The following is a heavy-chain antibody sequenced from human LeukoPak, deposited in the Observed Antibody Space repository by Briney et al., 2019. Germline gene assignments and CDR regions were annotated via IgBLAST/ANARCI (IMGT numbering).Heavy chain of an antibody. J-gene: IGHJ4*02. V-gene: IGHV4-39*01. D-gene: IGHD4-11*01. Sequence: SETLSLTCTVSGGSISSGGYYWGWIRQPPGKGLEWIGSIYYSGSTYYNPSLKSRVTISVDTSKNQFSLKLSSVTAADTAVYYCARHRSDYSNYVGYWGQGTLVTVSS. CDR1: GGSISSGGYY. CDR3: ARHRSDYSNYVGY. CDR2: IYYSGST.